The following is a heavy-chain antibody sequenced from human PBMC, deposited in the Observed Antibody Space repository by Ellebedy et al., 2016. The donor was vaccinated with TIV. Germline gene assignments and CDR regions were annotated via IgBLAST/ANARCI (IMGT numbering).Heavy chain of an antibody. CDR2: INPNSGVT. V-gene: IGHV1-2*04. CDR3: VRGSYTSGWTGGWFDP. Sequence: AASVKVSCKASGYIFTGYYIHWLRQAPGQGLEWMGWINPNSGVTNSAQKFRGWVTMTRDTSISTAYMELSRLKSDDTAVYSCVRGSYTSGWTGGWFDPWGQGTLVSVSS. D-gene: IGHD6-19*01. J-gene: IGHJ5*02. CDR1: GYIFTGYY.